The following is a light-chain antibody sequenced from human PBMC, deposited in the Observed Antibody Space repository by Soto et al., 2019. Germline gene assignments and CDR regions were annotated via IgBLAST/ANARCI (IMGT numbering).Light chain of an antibody. CDR2: GAS. V-gene: IGKV3-15*01. CDR1: QFVSTN. CDR3: QQYNDRPRT. Sequence: ELVMTQSPDTLSVSPGERATLSCRASQFVSTNLAWYQQRPGQAPSLLIYGASTRAIGVPARFSGSGSVTEFTLNSTSQQSEDFAVYYCQQYNDRPRTFGQGTKVDIK. J-gene: IGKJ1*01.